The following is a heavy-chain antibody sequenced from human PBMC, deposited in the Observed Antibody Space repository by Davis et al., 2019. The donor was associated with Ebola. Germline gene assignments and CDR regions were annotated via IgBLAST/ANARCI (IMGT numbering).Heavy chain of an antibody. V-gene: IGHV4-59*01. D-gene: IGHD2-2*01. Sequence: PSETLSLTCTVSGASMTSYYWSWIRQPPGKGLEWIGYIAYTGNTIYNPSLTSRVTISGDTSKKQFSLRLNSVTAADTAVYYCARGGLVPAALYLWGQGTMVTVSS. CDR1: GASMTSYY. CDR2: IAYTGNT. CDR3: ARGGLVPAALYL. J-gene: IGHJ3*01.